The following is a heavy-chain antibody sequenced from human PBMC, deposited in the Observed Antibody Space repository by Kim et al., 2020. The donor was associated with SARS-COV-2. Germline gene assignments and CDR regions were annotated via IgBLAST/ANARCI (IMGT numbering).Heavy chain of an antibody. J-gene: IGHJ4*02. Sequence: SETLSLTCTVSGGSISSGGYYWSWIRQHPGKGLEWIGYIYYSGSTYYNPSLKSRVTISVDTSKNQFSLTLSSVTAADTAVYYCASTPIVATIFRIRPSPTDFDYWGQGTLVTVSS. CDR2: IYYSGST. V-gene: IGHV4-31*03. CDR1: GGSISSGGYY. D-gene: IGHD5-12*01. CDR3: ASTPIVATIFRIRPSPTDFDY.